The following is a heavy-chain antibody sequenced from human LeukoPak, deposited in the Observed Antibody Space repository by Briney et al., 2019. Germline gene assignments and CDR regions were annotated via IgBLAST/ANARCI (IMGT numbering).Heavy chain of an antibody. V-gene: IGHV4-59*12. CDR1: GGSISSYY. J-gene: IGHJ4*02. CDR3: ARRRYFDY. Sequence: SETLSLTCTVSGGSISSYYWSWIRQPPGKGLEWIGYIYYSGSTNYNPSLKSRVTISVDTSKNQFSLKLSSVTAADTAVYYCARRRYFDYWGQGTLVTVSS. CDR2: IYYSGST.